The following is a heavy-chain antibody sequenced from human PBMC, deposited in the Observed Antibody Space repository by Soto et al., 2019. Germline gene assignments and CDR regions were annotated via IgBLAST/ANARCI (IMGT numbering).Heavy chain of an antibody. J-gene: IGHJ6*02. CDR1: GFTFSDYY. CDR2: ITSSGTYT. D-gene: IGHD2-21*01. CDR3: ARDKHKVIGLDV. Sequence: QVRLVESGGGLVKPGGSLRLSCSLSGFTFSDYYMSWIRQAPGKGLEWISYITSSGTYTMYADSVKGRFTISGDNARNSLYLQINNLRPADTAVYCCARDKHKVIGLDVWGQGTTVTVSS. V-gene: IGHV3-11*05.